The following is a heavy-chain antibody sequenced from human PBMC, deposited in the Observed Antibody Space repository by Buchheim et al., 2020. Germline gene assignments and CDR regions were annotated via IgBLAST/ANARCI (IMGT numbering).Heavy chain of an antibody. V-gene: IGHV3-33*06. CDR2: IWYDGKNK. J-gene: IGHJ6*02. Sequence: QVQLVESGGGVVQPGRSLRLSCAASGFTFSSYGMHWVRQAPGKGLEWVAVIWYDGKNKKYGDSVKGRFTISRDNPENTLFLQLNSLRAEDTAVYYCAKEAGTTIYYYYGMDVWGQGTT. CDR1: GFTFSSYG. D-gene: IGHD1-1*01. CDR3: AKEAGTTIYYYYGMDV.